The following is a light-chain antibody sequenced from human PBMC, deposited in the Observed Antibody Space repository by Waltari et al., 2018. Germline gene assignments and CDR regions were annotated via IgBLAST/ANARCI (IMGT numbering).Light chain of an antibody. CDR3: YSAADNNWV. J-gene: IGLJ3*02. Sequence: SYELTQPSSVSVSPGQTARITCSGDLLTKKYTRWLQQKTGQTPVLVIYKDNERPSGIPERVSGSRSGTTVTLTIAGAQVEDEADYYCYSAADNNWVFGGGTKLTVL. CDR2: KDN. V-gene: IGLV3-27*01. CDR1: LLTKKY.